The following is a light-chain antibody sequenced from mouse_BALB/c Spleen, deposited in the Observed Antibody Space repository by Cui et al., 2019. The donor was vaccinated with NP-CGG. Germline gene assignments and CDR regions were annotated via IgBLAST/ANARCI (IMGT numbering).Light chain of an antibody. CDR3: ALWYSNHWV. CDR2: GTN. CDR1: TGAVTTSNY. Sequence: QAFVTQDFAFTTSPGEKVTLTCRSSTGAVTTSNYANWVQEKPDHLFTGLIGGTNNRAPGVPARFSGSLIGDKAALTITGAQTEDEAIYFCALWYSNHWVFGGGTKLTVL. J-gene: IGLJ1*01. V-gene: IGLV1*01.